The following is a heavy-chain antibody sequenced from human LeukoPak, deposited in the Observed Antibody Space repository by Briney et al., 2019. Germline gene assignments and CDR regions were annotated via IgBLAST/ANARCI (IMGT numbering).Heavy chain of an antibody. CDR2: ISNDGSNN. J-gene: IGHJ6*03. CDR3: AKEGAVLGEYYYYHMDV. D-gene: IGHD3-16*01. V-gene: IGHV3-30-3*01. CDR1: RFTFSNYA. Sequence: GKSLRLSCAASRFTFSNYAMHWDRQAPGKGLEWVAVISNDGSNNYYADSVKGRFTISRDNSKNTLYLQMNSLRAEDTAVYYCAKEGAVLGEYYYYHMDVWGKGTTVTVSS.